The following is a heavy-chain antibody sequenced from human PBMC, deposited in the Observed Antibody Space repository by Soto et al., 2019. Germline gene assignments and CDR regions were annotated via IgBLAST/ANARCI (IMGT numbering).Heavy chain of an antibody. CDR3: ARSDSRDIAVTGPAY. Sequence: EVQLLESGGGLVQPGGSLRLSCAASGFIFSNYALYWVRQAPGKGLEWVSAISGSGSTTNYAEFVKGRFTISRDNSKNTLYLQVSSLRADDTAVYYCARSDSRDIAVTGPAYWGQGTLVTVSS. J-gene: IGHJ4*02. CDR2: ISGSGSTT. D-gene: IGHD6-19*01. CDR1: GFIFSNYA. V-gene: IGHV3-23*01.